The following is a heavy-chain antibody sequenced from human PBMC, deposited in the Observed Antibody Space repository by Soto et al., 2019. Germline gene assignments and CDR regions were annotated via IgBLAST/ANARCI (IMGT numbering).Heavy chain of an antibody. CDR1: CYTFTSYG. CDR2: ISAYNGNT. CDR3: ASLLRFLEWYWFDP. V-gene: IGHV1-18*04. D-gene: IGHD3-3*01. Sequence: ASVKVSFKASCYTFTSYGISWVRQAPGQGLEWMGWISAYNGNTNYAQKLQGRVTMTTDTSTSTAYMELRSLRSDDTAVYYCASLLRFLEWYWFDPWGQGTLVTVSS. J-gene: IGHJ5*02.